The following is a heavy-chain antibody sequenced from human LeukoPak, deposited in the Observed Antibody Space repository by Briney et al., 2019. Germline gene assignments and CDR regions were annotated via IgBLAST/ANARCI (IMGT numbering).Heavy chain of an antibody. V-gene: IGHV4-34*01. CDR1: GGSFSGYY. J-gene: IGHJ4*02. D-gene: IGHD5-18*01. CDR2: INHSGST. CDR3: AKISMVTAIDY. Sequence: SETLSLTCAVYGGSFSGYYWSWIRQPPGKGLEWIGEINHSGSTNYNPSLKSRVTISVDTSKNQFSLKLSSVTAADTAVYYCAKISMVTAIDYWGQGTLVTVSS.